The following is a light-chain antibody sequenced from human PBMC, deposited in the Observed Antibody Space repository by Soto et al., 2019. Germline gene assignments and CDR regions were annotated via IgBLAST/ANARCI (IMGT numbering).Light chain of an antibody. Sequence: QSALTPPASVSGSPGQSITVSCTGTNTDVGGYNYVSWYQHRPGKAPRLMIYEVRNRLSGVSNRFSGSKSGNTASLTISGLQSEDEADYYCTSYTPTGALVFGSGTKLTVL. CDR2: EVR. CDR1: NTDVGGYNY. V-gene: IGLV2-14*01. J-gene: IGLJ3*02. CDR3: TSYTPTGALV.